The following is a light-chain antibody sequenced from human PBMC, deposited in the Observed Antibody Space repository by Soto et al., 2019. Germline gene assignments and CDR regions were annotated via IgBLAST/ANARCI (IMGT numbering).Light chain of an antibody. Sequence: IVLTQSPGTLSLSPGESVTLSCRASQSVRGNNLVWYQQRPGQAPRLLISNASRRATGIPDRFRGSGSGTDFSLSISRLEPEDSAVYYCQQYVSLPLTFGGGTKV. V-gene: IGKV3-20*01. CDR3: QQYVSLPLT. J-gene: IGKJ4*01. CDR2: NAS. CDR1: QSVRGNN.